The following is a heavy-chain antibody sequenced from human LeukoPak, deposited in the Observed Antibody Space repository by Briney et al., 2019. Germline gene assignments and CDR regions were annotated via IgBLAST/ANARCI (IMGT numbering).Heavy chain of an antibody. D-gene: IGHD1-1*01. V-gene: IGHV3-7*01. CDR1: GFTFSSYA. J-gene: IGHJ3*02. CDR2: INQAGNEE. Sequence: GGSLRLSCAASGFTFSSYAMSWVRQAPGKGPEWVANINQAGNEEYYMDSVKGRFTISRDNAKNSLYLQMNSLRVEDTAVFYCARDTRLEAFDIWGQGTMVTVSP. CDR3: ARDTRLEAFDI.